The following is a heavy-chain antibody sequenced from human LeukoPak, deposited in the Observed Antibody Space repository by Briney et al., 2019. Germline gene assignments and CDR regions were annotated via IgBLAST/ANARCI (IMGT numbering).Heavy chain of an antibody. CDR3: ARDSSYYDSRGPDAFDI. V-gene: IGHV4-30-4*01. CDR2: IYYSGST. Sequence: SETLSLTCTVSGGSISSGDYYWSWIRQPPGKGLEWIGYIYYSGSTHYNPSLKSRVTISVDTSKNQLSLKLSSVTAADTAVYYCARDSSYYDSRGPDAFDIWGKGTMVTVSS. J-gene: IGHJ3*02. CDR1: GGSISSGDYY. D-gene: IGHD3-22*01.